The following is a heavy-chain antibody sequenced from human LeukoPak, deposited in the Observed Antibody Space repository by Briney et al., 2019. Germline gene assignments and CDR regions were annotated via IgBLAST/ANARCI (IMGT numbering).Heavy chain of an antibody. V-gene: IGHV3-20*04. D-gene: IGHD2-2*02. J-gene: IGHJ3*02. CDR1: GFSFDDYG. CDR3: ARCSRSSTDCYSAFDI. CDR2: ITNWNGGST. Sequence: GGSLRLSCEASGFSFDDYGMSWVRQSTGKGLVWVFAITNWNGGSTGYADSVRGRFTISRDNAKNSLYLQMNSLRAEDTALYYCARCSRSSTDCYSAFDIWGQGTMVTVSS.